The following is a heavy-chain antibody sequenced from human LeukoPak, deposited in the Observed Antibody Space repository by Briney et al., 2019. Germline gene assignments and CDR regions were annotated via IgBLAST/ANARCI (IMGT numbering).Heavy chain of an antibody. CDR1: GDSVSSNSAA. CDR3: ARGAWSCSWSGDDAFDI. V-gene: IGHV6-1*01. D-gene: IGHD6-13*01. CDR2: TYYRSKWYN. Sequence: SQTLSLTCAISGDSVSSNSAAWNWIRQSPSRGLEWLGRTYYRSKWYNDYAVSVKSRITINPDTSKNQFSLQLNSVTPEDTAVYYCARGAWSCSWSGDDAFDIWGQGTMVTVSS. J-gene: IGHJ3*02.